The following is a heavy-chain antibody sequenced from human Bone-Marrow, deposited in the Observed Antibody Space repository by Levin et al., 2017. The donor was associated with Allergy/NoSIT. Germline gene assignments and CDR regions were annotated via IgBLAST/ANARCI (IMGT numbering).Heavy chain of an antibody. CDR2: INSDGSST. D-gene: IGHD3-9*01. V-gene: IGHV3-74*01. Sequence: PGGSLRLSCAASGFTFSSYWMHWVRQAPGKGLVWVSRINSDGSSTSYADSVKGRFTISRDNAKNTLYLQMNSLRAEDTAVYYCARFSYLSGYYNRWFDPWGQGTLVTVSS. CDR3: ARFSYLSGYYNRWFDP. CDR1: GFTFSSYW. J-gene: IGHJ5*02.